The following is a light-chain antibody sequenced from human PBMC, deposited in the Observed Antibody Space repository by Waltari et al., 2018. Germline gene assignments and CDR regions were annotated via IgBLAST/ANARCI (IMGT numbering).Light chain of an antibody. CDR3: QAWDSNTGV. CDR1: ELGNKN. V-gene: IGLV3-1*01. Sequence: SYELTQPPSVSVSPGPTASITCSGDELGNKNVCWYQQKPGQSPILVIFQDSKRPSGIPERFSGSNSGNAATLTISGTQAVDEADYYCQAWDSNTGVFGTGTRVTVL. CDR2: QDS. J-gene: IGLJ1*01.